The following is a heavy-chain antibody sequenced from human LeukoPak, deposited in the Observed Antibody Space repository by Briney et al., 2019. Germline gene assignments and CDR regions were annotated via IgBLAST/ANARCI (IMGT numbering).Heavy chain of an antibody. V-gene: IGHV1-69*13. CDR1: GGPFRNSA. CDR2: TLPILGTT. J-gene: IGHJ6*04. Sequence: ASVKVSCKTSGGPFRNSAISWVRQAPGQGLEWMGGTLPILGTTNYAQNFHGRVTITADESTSTVFMELSSLGSEDTAVYYCARGPHMSASDNPYYYGMDVWGKGTTVTVSS. CDR3: ARGPHMSASDNPYYYGMDV. D-gene: IGHD1-14*01.